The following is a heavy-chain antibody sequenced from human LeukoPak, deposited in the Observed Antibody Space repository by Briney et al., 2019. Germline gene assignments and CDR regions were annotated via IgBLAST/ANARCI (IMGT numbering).Heavy chain of an antibody. D-gene: IGHD3-16*02. CDR1: GGSISSSSYY. CDR2: IYYSGST. Sequence: SETLSLTCTVSGGSISSSSYYWGWIRQPPGKGLEWIGSIYYSGSTYYNPSLKSRVTISVDTSKNQFSLKLSSVTAADTAVYYCAGGGGYDYVWGSYRSLYYFDYWGQGTLVTVSS. V-gene: IGHV4-39*07. J-gene: IGHJ4*02. CDR3: AGGGGYDYVWGSYRSLYYFDY.